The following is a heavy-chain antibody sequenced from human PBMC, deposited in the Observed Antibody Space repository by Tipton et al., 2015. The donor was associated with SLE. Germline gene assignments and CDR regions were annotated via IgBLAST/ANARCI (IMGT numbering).Heavy chain of an antibody. J-gene: IGHJ4*02. Sequence: VQLVQSGAEVKKPGASVKVSCKASGYTFTSYDINWVRQATGQGLEWMGWMNPNSGDAGYALKFQGRVTMTRNISKSTAYMELSSLRSEDTAVYYCARRWDCSGGSCQGSFGYWGQGTLVTVSS. CDR1: GYTFTSYD. CDR2: MNPNSGDA. D-gene: IGHD2-15*01. CDR3: ARRWDCSGGSCQGSFGY. V-gene: IGHV1-8*01.